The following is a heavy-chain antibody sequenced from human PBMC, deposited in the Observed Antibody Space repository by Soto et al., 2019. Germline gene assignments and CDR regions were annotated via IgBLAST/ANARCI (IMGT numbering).Heavy chain of an antibody. D-gene: IGHD5-12*01. V-gene: IGHV1-69*06. Sequence: SVKVSCKASGGTFSSYAISWVRQAPGQGLEWMGGIIPIFGTANYAQKFQGRVTITADKSTSTAYMELSSLRSEDTAVYYCASVFKMATIQDAFDIWGQGTMVTVSS. CDR3: ASVFKMATIQDAFDI. CDR2: IIPIFGTA. CDR1: GGTFSSYA. J-gene: IGHJ3*02.